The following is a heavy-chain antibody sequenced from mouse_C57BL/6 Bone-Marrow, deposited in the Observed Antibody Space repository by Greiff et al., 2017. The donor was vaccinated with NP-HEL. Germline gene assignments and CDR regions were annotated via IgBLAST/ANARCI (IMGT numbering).Heavy chain of an antibody. Sequence: QVQLQQSGPELVKPGASVKISCKASGYSFSSSWMNWVKQRPGKGLEWIGRIYPGDGDTNYNGKFKGRATLTADKSSSTAYMQLSSLTSEDSAVYFCATPSYWYLDVWGTGTTVTVSS. J-gene: IGHJ1*03. CDR2: IYPGDGDT. CDR3: ATPSYWYLDV. V-gene: IGHV1-82*01. CDR1: GYSFSSSW.